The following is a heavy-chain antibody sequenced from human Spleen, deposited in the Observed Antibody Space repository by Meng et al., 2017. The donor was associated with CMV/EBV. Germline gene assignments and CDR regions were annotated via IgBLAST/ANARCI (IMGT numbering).Heavy chain of an antibody. Sequence: GESLKISCAASGFTFSDHYMNWVRQAPGKGLEWVSSISSSSSYIYYADSVKGRFTISRDNAKNSLYLQMNSLRAEDTAVYYCARDVGCSGGSCYSRNWFDPWGQGTLVTVSS. V-gene: IGHV3-21*01. CDR2: ISSSSSYI. CDR3: ARDVGCSGGSCYSRNWFDP. CDR1: GFTFSDHY. D-gene: IGHD2-15*01. J-gene: IGHJ5*02.